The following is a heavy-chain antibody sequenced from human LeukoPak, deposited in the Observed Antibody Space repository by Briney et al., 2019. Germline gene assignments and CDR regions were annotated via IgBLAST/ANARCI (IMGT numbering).Heavy chain of an antibody. V-gene: IGHV3-74*01. J-gene: IGHJ4*02. CDR1: GFTFSSYW. CDR2: INSDGSST. CDR3: AKGRRDGYNFDFDY. Sequence: PGGSLRLSCAASGFTFSSYWMHWVRQAPGKGLVWVSRINSDGSSTSYADSVRGRFSISRDNAKNTLYLQMNSLRAEDTAVYYCAKGRRDGYNFDFDYWGQGTLVTVSS. D-gene: IGHD5-24*01.